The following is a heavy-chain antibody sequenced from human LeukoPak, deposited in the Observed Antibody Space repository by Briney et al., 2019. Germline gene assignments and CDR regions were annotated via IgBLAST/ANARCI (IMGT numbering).Heavy chain of an antibody. CDR3: ARGASEFGLLDWFDP. V-gene: IGHV3-33*08. J-gene: IGHJ5*02. Sequence: GGSLRLSCAASGFTFSSYSMNWVRQAPGKGLEWVAVIWYDGSNKYYADSVKGRFTISRDNSKNTLYLQMNSLRAEDTAVYYCARGASEFGLLDWFDPWGQGTLVTVSS. CDR2: IWYDGSNK. D-gene: IGHD3-10*01. CDR1: GFTFSSYS.